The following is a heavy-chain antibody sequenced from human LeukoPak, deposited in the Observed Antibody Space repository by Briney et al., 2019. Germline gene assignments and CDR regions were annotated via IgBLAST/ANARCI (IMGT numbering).Heavy chain of an antibody. J-gene: IGHJ5*02. Sequence: GGSLRLSCAASGFTFSSYAMHWVRQAPGKGLEWVAVISYDGSNKYYADSVKGRFTISRDNSKNTLYLQMNSLRAEDTAVYYCARDHTYDSSGYDVVWFDPWGQGTLVTVSS. CDR3: ARDHTYDSSGYDVVWFDP. CDR2: ISYDGSNK. D-gene: IGHD3-22*01. V-gene: IGHV3-30-3*01. CDR1: GFTFSSYA.